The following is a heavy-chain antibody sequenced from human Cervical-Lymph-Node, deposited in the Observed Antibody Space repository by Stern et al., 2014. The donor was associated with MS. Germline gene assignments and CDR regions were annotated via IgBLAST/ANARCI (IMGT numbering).Heavy chain of an antibody. CDR3: ARRRTAITGAPPPNYFDP. CDR1: GFSLTTPGVG. D-gene: IGHD1-20*01. V-gene: IGHV2-5*02. Sequence: QITLKESGPTLVKPTQTLTLTCTFSGFSLTTPGVGVGWIRQPPGKALEWLAIISLDDDKRDSPSRKSRLTITKDTSKNQVVLTLTNIDPVDTATYHCARRRTAITGAPPPNYFDPWGQGTLVAVSS. CDR2: ISLDDDK. J-gene: IGHJ5*02.